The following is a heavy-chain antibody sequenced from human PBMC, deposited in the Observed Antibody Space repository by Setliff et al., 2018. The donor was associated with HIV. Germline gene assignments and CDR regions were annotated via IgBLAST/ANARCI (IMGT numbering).Heavy chain of an antibody. Sequence: GGSLRLSCAASGFTFSSYSMNWVRQAPGKGLEWVSSISSSSSYIYYADSVKGRFTISRDNAENSLYLQMNSLRAEDTAVYYCARAIYGSGSPPIWGQGTMVTVSS. CDR3: ARAIYGSGSPPI. CDR2: ISSSSSYI. J-gene: IGHJ3*02. V-gene: IGHV3-21*01. D-gene: IGHD3-10*01. CDR1: GFTFSSYS.